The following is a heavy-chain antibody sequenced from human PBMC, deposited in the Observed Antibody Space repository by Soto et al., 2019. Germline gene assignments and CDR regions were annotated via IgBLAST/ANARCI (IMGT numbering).Heavy chain of an antibody. CDR2: IYYSGST. J-gene: IGHJ6*03. Sequence: SGTLALTCTVSGGSISSYYWSWIGQRPGKGLEWIGYIYYSGSTNYNPSLKSRVTISVDTSKNQFSLRLSSVTAADTAVYYCASGTPTYYYGSGSYNNSYYYCYMDVWGKGTTVTVSS. CDR3: ASGTPTYYYGSGSYNNSYYYCYMDV. CDR1: GGSISSYY. D-gene: IGHD3-10*01. V-gene: IGHV4-59*08.